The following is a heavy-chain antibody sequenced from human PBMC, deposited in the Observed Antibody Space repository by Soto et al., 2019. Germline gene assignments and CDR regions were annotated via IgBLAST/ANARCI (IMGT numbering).Heavy chain of an antibody. CDR1: GGSISGGYYS. J-gene: IGHJ6*02. CDR3: ARGTAAGTLYYYYGMDV. D-gene: IGHD6-13*01. V-gene: IGHV4-30-2*01. Sequence: SETLSLTCAVSGGSISGGYYSWSWIRQPPGKGLEWIGFIYNSGSTYYNSSRKSRVTISVDRSKNHFFLNLTSVTAADRAMYFCARGTAAGTLYYYYGMDVWGQGTTVTVSS. CDR2: IYNSGST.